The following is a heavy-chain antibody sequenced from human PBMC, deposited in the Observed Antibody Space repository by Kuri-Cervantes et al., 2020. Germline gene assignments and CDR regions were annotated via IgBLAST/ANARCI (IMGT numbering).Heavy chain of an antibody. CDR2: ISSSSSYI. D-gene: IGHD6-6*01. J-gene: IGHJ5*02. Sequence: CAASGFTFSSYSMNWVRQAPGKGLEWVSSISSSSSYIYYADSVKGRFTISRDNAKNSLYLQMNSLRAEDTAVYYCARGARRGIAARPGWFDPWGQGTLVTVSS. CDR3: ARGARRGIAARPGWFDP. V-gene: IGHV3-21*01. CDR1: GFTFSSYS.